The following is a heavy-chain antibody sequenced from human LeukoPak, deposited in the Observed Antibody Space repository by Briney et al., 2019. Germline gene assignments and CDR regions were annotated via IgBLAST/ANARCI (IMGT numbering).Heavy chain of an antibody. CDR2: INHSGST. CDR1: GGSFSGYY. Sequence: PSETLSLTCAVYGGSFSGYYWSWIRQPPGKGLEWIGEINHSGSTNYNPSLKSRVTISVDTSKNQFSLKLSSVTAADTAVYYCARSIVAGIFDYWGQGTLVTVSS. V-gene: IGHV4-34*01. J-gene: IGHJ4*02. CDR3: ARSIVAGIFDY. D-gene: IGHD5-12*01.